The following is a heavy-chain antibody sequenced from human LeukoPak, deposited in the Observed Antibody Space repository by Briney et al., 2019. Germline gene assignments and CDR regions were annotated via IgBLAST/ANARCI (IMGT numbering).Heavy chain of an antibody. J-gene: IGHJ6*04. Sequence: SETLSLTCTVSTYSISSGYYWGWIRQPPVKGLEWIGSIYHSGSTYYNPSLKSRVTISVDTSKNQFSLKLSSVTAADTAVYYQPTQTYYYGSGSRYKGFWGKGTTVTVSS. CDR1: TYSISSGYY. D-gene: IGHD3-10*01. V-gene: IGHV4-38-2*02. CDR2: IYHSGST. CDR3: PTQTYYYGSGSRYKGF.